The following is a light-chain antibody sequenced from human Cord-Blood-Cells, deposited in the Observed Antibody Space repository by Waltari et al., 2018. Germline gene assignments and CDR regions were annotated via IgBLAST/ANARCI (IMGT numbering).Light chain of an antibody. V-gene: IGLV2-14*01. Sequence: QSALTQPASVSGSPGQSITISCTGTSSDVGGYNYVSWYQQHPGKAPKLMIYDVSKRPSGVSNRFSGSKSGNTASLTISGLQAEDEADYYCSSYTSNSTNWVFGGGTKLTVL. CDR2: DVS. J-gene: IGLJ3*02. CDR3: SSYTSNSTNWV. CDR1: SSDVGGYNY.